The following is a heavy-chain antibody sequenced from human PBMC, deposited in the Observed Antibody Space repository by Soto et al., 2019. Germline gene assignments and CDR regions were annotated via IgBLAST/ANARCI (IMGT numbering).Heavy chain of an antibody. CDR2: MNPNSGNT. D-gene: IGHD2-2*01. CDR3: ARGRYCSSTSCLYYYYYGMDV. J-gene: IGHJ6*02. CDR1: GYTFTSYD. V-gene: IGHV1-8*01. Sequence: VASVKVSCKASGYTFTSYDINWVRQATGQGLEWMGWMNPNSGNTGYAQKFQGRVTMTRNTSISTAYMELSSLRSEDTAVYYCARGRYCSSTSCLYYYYYGMDVWGQGTTVTVSS.